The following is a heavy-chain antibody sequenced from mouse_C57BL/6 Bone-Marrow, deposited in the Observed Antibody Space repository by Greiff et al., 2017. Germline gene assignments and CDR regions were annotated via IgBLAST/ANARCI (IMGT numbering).Heavy chain of an antibody. CDR1: GYTFTSYD. CDR3: ARDYGSSYWYFDV. V-gene: IGHV1-85*01. Sequence: VQGVESGPELVKPGASVKLSCKASGYTFTSYDINWVKQRPGQGLEWIGWIYPRDGSTKYNEKFKGKATLTVDTSSSTAYMELHSLTSEDSAVYFWARDYGSSYWYFDVWGTGTTVTVSS. J-gene: IGHJ1*03. CDR2: IYPRDGST. D-gene: IGHD1-1*01.